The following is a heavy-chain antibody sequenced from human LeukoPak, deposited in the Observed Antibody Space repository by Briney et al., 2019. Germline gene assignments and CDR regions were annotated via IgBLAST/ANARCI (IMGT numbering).Heavy chain of an antibody. CDR1: GYSISSGYY. CDR3: AREAGVAAAVHFDY. D-gene: IGHD6-13*01. Sequence: PSETLSLTCAVSGYSISSGYYWGWIRQPPGKGLEWIGSIYNSGSTSYNPSLKSRVTISVDTSKNQFSLKLTSVTTADTAVYYCAREAGVAAAVHFDYWGQGSLVTVSS. J-gene: IGHJ4*02. V-gene: IGHV4-38-2*02. CDR2: IYNSGST.